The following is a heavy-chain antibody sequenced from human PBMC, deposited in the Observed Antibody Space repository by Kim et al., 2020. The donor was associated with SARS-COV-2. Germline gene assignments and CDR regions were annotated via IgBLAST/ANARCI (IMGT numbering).Heavy chain of an antibody. CDR3: ARDAGYGGEYNWFDP. D-gene: IGHD3-10*01. J-gene: IGHJ5*02. CDR2: IYYSGST. CDR1: GGSISSYY. Sequence: SETLSLTCTVSGGSISSYYWSWIRQPPGKGLEWIGYIYYSGSTNYNPSLKSRVTISVDTSKNQFSLKLSSVTAADTAVYYCARDAGYGGEYNWFDPWGQGTLVTVSS. V-gene: IGHV4-59*13.